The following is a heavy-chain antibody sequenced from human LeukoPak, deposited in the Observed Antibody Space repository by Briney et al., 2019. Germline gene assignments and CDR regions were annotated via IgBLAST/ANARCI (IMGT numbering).Heavy chain of an antibody. CDR1: GYTFTSYG. J-gene: IGHJ4*02. Sequence: ASVKVSCKASGYTFTSYGISWVRQAPGQGLEWMGWISAYNGNTNYAQKLQGRVTMTTDTSTSTAYMELRSLRSDDTAVCYCARDKRRYCSSTSCYWPLDYWGQGALVTVSS. CDR2: ISAYNGNT. CDR3: ARDKRRYCSSTSCYWPLDY. V-gene: IGHV1-18*01. D-gene: IGHD2-2*01.